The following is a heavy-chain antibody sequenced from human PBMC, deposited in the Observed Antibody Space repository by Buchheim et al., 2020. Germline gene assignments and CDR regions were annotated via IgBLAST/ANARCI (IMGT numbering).Heavy chain of an antibody. CDR1: GYTFTSYY. Sequence: QVQLVQSGAEVKKPGASVKVSCKASGYTFTSYYMHWVRQAPGQGLEWMGMISPRDGGINYAQKFQGRVTMTRDTSMSTVYMELSSLRSEDTAVYYCARDWGLAAAGNYYGMDVWGQGTT. V-gene: IGHV1-46*01. CDR3: ARDWGLAAAGNYYGMDV. CDR2: ISPRDGGI. J-gene: IGHJ6*02. D-gene: IGHD6-13*01.